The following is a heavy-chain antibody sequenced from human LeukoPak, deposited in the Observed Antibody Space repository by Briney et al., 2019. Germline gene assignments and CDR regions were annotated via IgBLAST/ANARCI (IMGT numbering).Heavy chain of an antibody. V-gene: IGHV3-30*02. CDR1: GFTFSNAW. D-gene: IGHD2-21*01. CDR3: AKGTYCGGDCYSPADG. Sequence: GGSLRLSCAASGFTFSNAWMSWVRQAPGKGLEWVAFIRYDGSNKYYADSVKGRFTISRDNSKNTLYLQMNSLRAEDTAVYYCAKGTYCGGDCYSPADGGGQGTLVTVSS. J-gene: IGHJ1*01. CDR2: IRYDGSNK.